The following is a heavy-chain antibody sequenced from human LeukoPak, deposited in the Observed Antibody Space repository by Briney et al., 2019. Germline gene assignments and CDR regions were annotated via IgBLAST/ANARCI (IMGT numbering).Heavy chain of an antibody. CDR1: GYSISSGYY. J-gene: IGHJ5*02. CDR2: IYHSEST. D-gene: IGHD2/OR15-2a*01. V-gene: IGHV4-38-2*02. CDR3: ARLPSANLWWFDP. Sequence: SETLSLTCTVSGYSISSGYYWGWIRQPPGKGLEWIGSIYHSESTYYNPSLKSRVTISVDTSKNQFSLKLSSVTAADTAVYYCARLPSANLWWFDPWGQGTLVTVSS.